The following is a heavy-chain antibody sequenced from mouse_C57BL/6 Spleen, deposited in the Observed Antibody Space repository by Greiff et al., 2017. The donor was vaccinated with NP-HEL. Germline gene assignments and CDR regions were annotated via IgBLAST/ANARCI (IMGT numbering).Heavy chain of an antibody. CDR1: GYSFTGYY. D-gene: IGHD2-1*01. J-gene: IGHJ2*01. V-gene: IGHV1-31*01. CDR2: IYPYNGVS. CDR3: ARDILYGNYDYFDY. Sequence: VQLKQSGPELVKPGASVKISCKASGYSFTGYYMHWVKQSHGNILDWIGYIYPYNGVSSYNQKFKGKATLTVDKSSSTAYMELRSLTSEDSAVYDCARDILYGNYDYFDYWGQGTTLTVSS.